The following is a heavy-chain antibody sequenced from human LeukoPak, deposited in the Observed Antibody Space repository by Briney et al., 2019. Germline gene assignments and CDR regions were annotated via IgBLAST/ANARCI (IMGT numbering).Heavy chain of an antibody. V-gene: IGHV3-49*04. D-gene: IGHD6-19*01. J-gene: IGHJ4*02. Sequence: GRSLRLSCTASGFTFGDYAMSWVRQAPGKGLEWVGCIRSKAYGGTTEYAASVKGRFTISRDDSKSIAYLQMNSLKTEDTAVYYCTRKGVAVAGNYFDYWGQGTLVTVSS. CDR3: TRKGVAVAGNYFDY. CDR1: GFTFGDYA. CDR2: IRSKAYGGTT.